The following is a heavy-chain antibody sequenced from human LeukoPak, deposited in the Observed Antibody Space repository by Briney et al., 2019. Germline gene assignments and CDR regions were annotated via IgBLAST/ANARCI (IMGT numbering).Heavy chain of an antibody. V-gene: IGHV3-21*01. CDR1: GFTFSSYS. CDR2: ISSSSSYI. Sequence: GGSLRLSCAASGFTFSSYSMNWVRQAPGKGLEWVSSISSSSSYIYYAESVKGRFTISRDNAKNSLYLQINSLRAEDTAVYYCVKAPGEMATMWLHYFDFWGAGTLVTVSS. D-gene: IGHD5-24*01. J-gene: IGHJ4*02. CDR3: VKAPGEMATMWLHYFDF.